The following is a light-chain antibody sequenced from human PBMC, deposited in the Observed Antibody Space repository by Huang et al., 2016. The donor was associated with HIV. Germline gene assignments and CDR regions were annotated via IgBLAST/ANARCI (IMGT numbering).Light chain of an antibody. CDR3: QQSYSALIT. V-gene: IGKV1-39*01. J-gene: IGKJ5*01. Sequence: IQLTQSPTSLSASVGDRVAIACRASQAIGTYLNWFQQKPGRAPKLLISGVSSLHTGVPSRFSGSGSGTEFTLTIRRLQFDDFATYFCQQSYSALITFGQGTRLEMK. CDR1: QAIGTY. CDR2: GVS.